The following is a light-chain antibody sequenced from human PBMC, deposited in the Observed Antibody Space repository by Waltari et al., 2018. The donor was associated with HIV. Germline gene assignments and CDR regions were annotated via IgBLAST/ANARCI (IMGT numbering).Light chain of an antibody. CDR2: KAS. Sequence: DIQMTQSPSTLSVSVGDRVTITCRASQTIGVWLAWYQQKPGQAPKILIYKASTLETGVPSRFSGSGSGTEFTLTIGGLQPDDFATYYCQHYNGYPWTFGQGTKVEMK. J-gene: IGKJ1*01. CDR1: QTIGVW. CDR3: QHYNGYPWT. V-gene: IGKV1-5*03.